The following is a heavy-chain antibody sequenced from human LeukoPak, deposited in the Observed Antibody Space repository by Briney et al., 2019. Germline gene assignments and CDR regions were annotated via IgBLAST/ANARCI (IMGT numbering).Heavy chain of an antibody. J-gene: IGHJ6*04. V-gene: IGHV3-49*04. CDR2: IRSKAYGATT. D-gene: IGHD2-2*01. CDR3: TRDCSSTSCYGRVEMDV. Sequence: GGSLRLSCTASGFRFGDYAMSWVRQTPGKGLEWVGFIRSKAYGATTEYAASVKGRFTISRDDFKTIAYLQMNSLKTEDTAFYYSTRDCSSTSCYGRVEMDVWGKGTTVTVSS. CDR1: GFRFGDYA.